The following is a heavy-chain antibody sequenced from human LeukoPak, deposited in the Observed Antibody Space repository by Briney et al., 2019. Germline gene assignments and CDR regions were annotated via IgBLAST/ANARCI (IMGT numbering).Heavy chain of an antibody. J-gene: IGHJ4*02. D-gene: IGHD6-13*01. CDR1: GFTFSSYA. CDR2: ISGSGGST. Sequence: SGGSLRLSCAASGFTFSSYAMSWVHQAPGKGLEWVSAISGSGGSTYYADSVKGRFTISRDNSKNTLYLQMNSLRAEDTAVYYCANSGIAAAGNPRNDYWGQGTLVTVSS. V-gene: IGHV3-23*01. CDR3: ANSGIAAAGNPRNDY.